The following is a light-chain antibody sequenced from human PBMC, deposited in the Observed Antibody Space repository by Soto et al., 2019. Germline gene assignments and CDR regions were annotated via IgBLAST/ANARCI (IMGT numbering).Light chain of an antibody. CDR3: SSYTSSSTLV. V-gene: IGLV2-14*01. J-gene: IGLJ3*02. CDR2: EVS. CDR1: SSDVGLYNY. Sequence: QSALTQPASVSGSPGQSITISCTGTSSDVGLYNYVSWYQQHPGKAPKLMIYEVSNRPSGVSNRFSGSKSGNTASLTISGLQAEDVADYYCSSYTSSSTLVFGGGTKVTVL.